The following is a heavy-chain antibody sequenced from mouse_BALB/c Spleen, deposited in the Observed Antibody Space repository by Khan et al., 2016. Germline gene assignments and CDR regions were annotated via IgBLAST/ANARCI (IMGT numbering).Heavy chain of an antibody. CDR1: GYSITSDYA. J-gene: IGHJ1*01. Sequence: EVQLQESGPGLVKPSQSLSLTCTVTGYSITSDYAWNWIRQFPENKLEWMGYISYSGSTSYNPSLKSRISITRDTSKNQFFLQLNSVTTEDTATYYCARHYDGRSYCYFDVWGAGNTVTVSS. D-gene: IGHD1-2*01. V-gene: IGHV3-2*02. CDR2: ISYSGST. CDR3: ARHYDGRSYCYFDV.